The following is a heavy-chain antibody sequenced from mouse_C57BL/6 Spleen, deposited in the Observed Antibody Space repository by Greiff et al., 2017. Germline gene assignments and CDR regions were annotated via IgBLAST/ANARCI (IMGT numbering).Heavy chain of an antibody. D-gene: IGHD4-1*01. CDR3: ARESTGTGYAMDY. J-gene: IGHJ4*01. V-gene: IGHV1-76*01. Sequence: QVQLKQSGAELVRPGASVKLSCKASGYTFTDYYINWVKQRPGQGLEWIARIYPGSGNTYYNEKFKGKATLTAEKSSSTAYMQLSSLTSEDSAVYFCARESTGTGYAMDYWGQGTSVTVSS. CDR1: GYTFTDYY. CDR2: IYPGSGNT.